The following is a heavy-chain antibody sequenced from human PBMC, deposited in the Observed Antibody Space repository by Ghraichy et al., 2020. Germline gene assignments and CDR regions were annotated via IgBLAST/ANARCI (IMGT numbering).Heavy chain of an antibody. Sequence: GGSLRLSCAASGFTFTTYGIHWVRKAPGKGLEWVAFISYDGSNQYYADSVKGRFTISRDNSKNTLYLQMNSLRAEDTAVYYCAKDSLQTYFYDSASIDYWGQGTLVTVSS. CDR1: GFTFTTYG. J-gene: IGHJ4*02. D-gene: IGHD3-22*01. CDR2: ISYDGSNQ. V-gene: IGHV3-30*18. CDR3: AKDSLQTYFYDSASIDY.